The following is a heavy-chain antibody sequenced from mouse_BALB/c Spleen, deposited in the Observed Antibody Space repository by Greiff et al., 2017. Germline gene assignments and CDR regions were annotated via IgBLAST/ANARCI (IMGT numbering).Heavy chain of an antibody. CDR2: ISYSGST. D-gene: IGHD2-3*01. V-gene: IGHV3-8*02. CDR3: ARSPYDGYFYYAMDY. Sequence: EVQLVESGPSLVKPSQTLSLTCSVTGDSITSCYWNWIRKFPGNKLEYMGYISYSGSTYYNPSLKSRISITRDTSKNQYYLQLNSVTTEDTATYYCARSPYDGYFYYAMDYWGQGTSVTVSS. J-gene: IGHJ4*01. CDR1: GDSITSCY.